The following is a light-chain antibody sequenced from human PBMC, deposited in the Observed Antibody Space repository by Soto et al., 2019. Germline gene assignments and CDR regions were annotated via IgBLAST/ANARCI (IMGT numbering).Light chain of an antibody. CDR3: KSYAGSNTYV. V-gene: IGLV2-8*01. CDR1: KNDIGVYDF. J-gene: IGLJ1*01. CDR2: EVV. Sequence: QSVLTHPPSASLSPGQSVTISCTGTKNDIGVYDFVSWYQHHPGKAPRLIIYEVVQRPSGVPGRFSGSKSGNTASLTVSGLQAADEADYFCKSYAGSNTYVFGSGTKV.